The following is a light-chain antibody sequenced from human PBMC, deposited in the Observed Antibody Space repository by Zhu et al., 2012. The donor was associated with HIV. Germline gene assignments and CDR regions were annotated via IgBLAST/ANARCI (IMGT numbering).Light chain of an antibody. J-gene: IGKJ4*01. V-gene: IGKV3-15*01. CDR3: QQRSSWPLT. CDR2: GAS. CDR1: QSVSSN. Sequence: ETVMTQSPATLSVSPGERATLSCRASQSVSSNVAWYQKKPGQAPRLVIYGASARPPGIPARFSGSGSGTEFTLTISSLQSEDLAVYYCQQRSSWPLTFGGGTKVEIK.